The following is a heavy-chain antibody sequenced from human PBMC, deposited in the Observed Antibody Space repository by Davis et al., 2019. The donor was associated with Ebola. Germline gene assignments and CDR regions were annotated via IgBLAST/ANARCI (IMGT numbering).Heavy chain of an antibody. Sequence: AASVKVSCKASALTSITSAMQWVRQARGQPLEWIGWIVVDSGFTSYSQKFQGRVTITRDMATGTGYMELSSLRSEDTAVYYCARTGNWFDPWGQGPRSPSP. D-gene: IGHD3/OR15-3a*01. CDR2: IVVDSGFT. V-gene: IGHV1-58*02. CDR3: ARTGNWFDP. CDR1: ALTSITSA. J-gene: IGHJ5*02.